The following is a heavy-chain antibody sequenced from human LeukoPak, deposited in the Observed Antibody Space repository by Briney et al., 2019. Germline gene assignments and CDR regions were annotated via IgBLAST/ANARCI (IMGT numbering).Heavy chain of an antibody. CDR3: ARGRPPDYYGSGSYPNFDY. CDR2: ISYDGSNK. V-gene: IGHV3-30*04. Sequence: GGSLRLSCAASGFTFSSYAMHWVRQAPGKGLEWVAVISYDGSNKYYADSVKGRFTISRDNSKNTLYLQMSSLRAEDTAVYYCARGRPPDYYGSGSYPNFDYWGQGTLVTVSS. J-gene: IGHJ4*02. D-gene: IGHD3-10*01. CDR1: GFTFSSYA.